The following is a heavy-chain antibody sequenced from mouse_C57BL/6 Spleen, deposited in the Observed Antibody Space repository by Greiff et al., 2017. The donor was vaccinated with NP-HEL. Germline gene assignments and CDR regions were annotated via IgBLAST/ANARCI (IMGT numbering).Heavy chain of an antibody. CDR3: ARGGGSSLYAMDY. V-gene: IGHV2-2*01. CDR1: GFSLTSYG. CDR2: IWSGGST. D-gene: IGHD1-1*01. J-gene: IGHJ4*01. Sequence: QVQLQQSGPGLVQPSQSLSITCTVSGFSLTSYGVHWVRQSPGKGLEWLGVIWSGGSTDYNAAFISRLSISKDNSKSQVFFKMNSLQADDTAIYYCARGGGSSLYAMDYWGQGTSVTVSS.